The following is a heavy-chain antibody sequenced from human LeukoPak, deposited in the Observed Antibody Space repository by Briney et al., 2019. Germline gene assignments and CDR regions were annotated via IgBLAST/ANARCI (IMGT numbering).Heavy chain of an antibody. Sequence: GESLKICCKGSGYSFTSYWIGWVRQMPGKGLEWMGIIYPGDSDTRYSPSFQGQVTISADKSISTAYLQWSSLKASDTAMYYCARYNEYYYDSSGYYYYWGQGTLVTVSS. V-gene: IGHV5-51*01. J-gene: IGHJ4*02. CDR2: IYPGDSDT. CDR1: GYSFTSYW. D-gene: IGHD3-22*01. CDR3: ARYNEYYYDSSGYYYY.